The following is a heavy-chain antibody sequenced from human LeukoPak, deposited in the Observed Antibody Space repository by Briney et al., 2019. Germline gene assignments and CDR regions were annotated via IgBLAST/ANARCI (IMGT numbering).Heavy chain of an antibody. Sequence: SETLSLTCAVYGGSFSGYYWSWIRQPPGKGLEWIGEINHSGSTNYNPSLKSRVTISVDTSKNQFSLKLSSVTAADTAVYYCARGLITFGGVIVNRGLYFDYWGQGTLVTASP. CDR3: ARGLITFGGVIVNRGLYFDY. V-gene: IGHV4-34*01. CDR2: INHSGST. D-gene: IGHD3-16*02. J-gene: IGHJ4*02. CDR1: GGSFSGYY.